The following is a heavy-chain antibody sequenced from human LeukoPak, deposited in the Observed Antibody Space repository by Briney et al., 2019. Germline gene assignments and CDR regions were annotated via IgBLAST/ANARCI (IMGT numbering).Heavy chain of an antibody. D-gene: IGHD2-2*02. V-gene: IGHV3-30*02. CDR3: ARDGVGVIPAAIEYFQH. J-gene: IGHJ1*01. CDR2: IRYDGDNK. CDR1: GFTFSSYG. Sequence: PGGSLRLSCAASGFTFSSYGMHWVRQTPGKGLEWVAFIRYDGDNKYYADSVRGRFTISRDNSKNTLYLQMNSLRTEDTAVYYCARDGVGVIPAAIEYFQHWGQGTLVTVSS.